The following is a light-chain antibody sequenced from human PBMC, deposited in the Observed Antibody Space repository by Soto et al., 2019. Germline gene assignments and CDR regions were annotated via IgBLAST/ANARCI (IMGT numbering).Light chain of an antibody. Sequence: EIVMTQSPATLSVSPGERATLSCRASQSVSSNLAWYQQKPGQAPRLLIYGASTRATGIPARFSGSGSGTEFTPTIISLQSEDFAVYYCQQYNNWPNFGQGTRLEIK. CDR1: QSVSSN. V-gene: IGKV3-15*01. J-gene: IGKJ5*01. CDR2: GAS. CDR3: QQYNNWPN.